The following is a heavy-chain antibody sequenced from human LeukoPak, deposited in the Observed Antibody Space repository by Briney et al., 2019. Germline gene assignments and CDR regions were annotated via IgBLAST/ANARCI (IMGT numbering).Heavy chain of an antibody. CDR3: ARLWYYYDSSGYAYYMDV. Sequence: SETLSLTCTVSGGSISSYYWSWIRQPPGKGLEWMGYIYTSGSTNYNPSLKSRVTISVDTSKNQFTLKLSSVTAADTAVYYCARLWYYYDSSGYAYYMDVWGKGTTVTVSS. D-gene: IGHD3-22*01. J-gene: IGHJ6*03. V-gene: IGHV4-4*09. CDR1: GGSISSYY. CDR2: IYTSGST.